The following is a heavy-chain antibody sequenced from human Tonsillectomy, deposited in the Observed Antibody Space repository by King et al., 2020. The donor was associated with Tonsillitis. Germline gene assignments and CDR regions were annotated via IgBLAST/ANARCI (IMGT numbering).Heavy chain of an antibody. Sequence: VQLVESGGGVVQPGRSLRLSCAASGFTFSSYGMHWVRQAPGKRLEWVAIKSNDGSSATYGDSVKGRFTISRENSKNTLYLQMNSLRVEDTAVYYCAKGCSSCSQCYIIDYWGQDTLVTVSS. CDR3: AKGCSSCSQCYIIDY. D-gene: IGHD2-15*01. CDR1: GFTFSSYG. J-gene: IGHJ4*02. V-gene: IGHV3-30*18. CDR2: KSNDGSSA.